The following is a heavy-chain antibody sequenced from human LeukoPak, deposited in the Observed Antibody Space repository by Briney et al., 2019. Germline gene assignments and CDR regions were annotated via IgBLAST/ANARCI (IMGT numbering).Heavy chain of an antibody. D-gene: IGHD2-21*02. Sequence: GGSLRLSCAASGFTFSSYEMNWVRQAPGKGLVWVSRINSDGSSTSYADSVKGRFTFSRDNAKNTLYLQMNSLRAEDTAVYYCARGGVTYQTYYYYYMDVWGKGTTVTISS. V-gene: IGHV3-74*01. CDR1: GFTFSSYE. J-gene: IGHJ6*03. CDR3: ARGGVTYQTYYYYYMDV. CDR2: INSDGSST.